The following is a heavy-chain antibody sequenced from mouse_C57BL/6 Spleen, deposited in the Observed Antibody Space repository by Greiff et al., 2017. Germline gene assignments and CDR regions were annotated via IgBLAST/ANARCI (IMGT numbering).Heavy chain of an antibody. V-gene: IGHV5-17*01. Sequence: EVKLQESGGGLVKPGGSLKLSCAASGFTFSDYWMHWVRQAPEQGLEWVAYISRGSSTIYYADTLKGRSTISGDNATNTVFLQMSSLTSEDPAMYYCAPSYNYGSCEYDYGGWGKGITLT. CDR2: ISRGSSTI. CDR1: GFTFSDYW. CDR3: APSYNYGSCEYDYGG. J-gene: IGHJ2*01. D-gene: IGHD1-1*01.